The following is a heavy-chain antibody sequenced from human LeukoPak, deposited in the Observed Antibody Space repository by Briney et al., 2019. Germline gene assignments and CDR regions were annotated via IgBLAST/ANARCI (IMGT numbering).Heavy chain of an antibody. CDR3: AKGVYCSSTSCPYYYYGMDV. Sequence: GGSLRLSCAASGFTFSSDAMSWVRQAPRKGLEWVSAISGSGGSTYYADSVKGRFTISRDNSKNTLYLQMNSLRAEDTAVYYCAKGVYCSSTSCPYYYYGMDVWGQGTTVTVSS. J-gene: IGHJ6*02. D-gene: IGHD2-2*01. CDR1: GFTFSSDA. CDR2: ISGSGGST. V-gene: IGHV3-23*01.